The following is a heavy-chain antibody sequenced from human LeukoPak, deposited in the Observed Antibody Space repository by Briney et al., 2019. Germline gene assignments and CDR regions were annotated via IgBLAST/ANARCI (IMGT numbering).Heavy chain of an antibody. CDR1: GFTFDDYA. J-gene: IGHJ4*02. CDR2: ISWDGGST. D-gene: IGHD5-18*01. V-gene: IGHV3-43D*03. CDR3: TKAPGGYSYGYGYFDY. Sequence: GGSLRLSCAASGFTFDDYAMHWVRQAPGKGLEWVSLISWDGGSTYYADSVKGRFTISRDNSKNSLYLQMNSLRAEDTALYYCTKAPGGYSYGYGYFDYWGQGTLATVSS.